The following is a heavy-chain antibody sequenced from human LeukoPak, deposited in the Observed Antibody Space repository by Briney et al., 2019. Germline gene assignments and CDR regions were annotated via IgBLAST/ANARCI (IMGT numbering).Heavy chain of an antibody. V-gene: IGHV4-4*09. Sequence: SETLSLTCTVSGGSISSYYGSWIRQPPGKGLEWIGYIYTSGSTNYNPSLKSRVTISVDTSKNQFSLKLSSVTAADTAVYYCARPTGYSSSWYWFDPWGQGTLVTVSS. D-gene: IGHD6-13*01. CDR2: IYTSGST. CDR1: GGSISSYY. CDR3: ARPTGYSSSWYWFDP. J-gene: IGHJ5*02.